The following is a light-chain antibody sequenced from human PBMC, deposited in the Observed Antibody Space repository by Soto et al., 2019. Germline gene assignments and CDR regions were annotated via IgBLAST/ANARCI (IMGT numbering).Light chain of an antibody. Sequence: QPVLTQSSSASASLGSSVKLTCTLSSGHSTYIIPWHQQQPGKAPRYLMKLEGSGSYNKGSGIPDRFSGSSSGADRYLTISNLQFEDEADYYCETWDTNVVVFGGGTKLTVL. CDR1: SGHSTYI. V-gene: IGLV4-60*02. J-gene: IGLJ2*01. CDR2: LEGSGSY. CDR3: ETWDTNVVV.